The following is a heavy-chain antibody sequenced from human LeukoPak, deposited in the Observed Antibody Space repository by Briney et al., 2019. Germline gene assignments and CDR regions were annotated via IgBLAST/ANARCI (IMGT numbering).Heavy chain of an antibody. V-gene: IGHV4-61*02. CDR1: GGSISSRSYY. D-gene: IGHD1-26*01. Sequence: SEALSLTCTVSGGSISSRSYYWSWIRQPAGKGLEWIGRIYTSGSANYNPSLKSRVTISLDTSKNQFSLRLSSVTAADTAVYYCARAVGSSESNWFDPWDQGTLATVSS. CDR3: ARAVGSSESNWFDP. CDR2: IYTSGSA. J-gene: IGHJ5*02.